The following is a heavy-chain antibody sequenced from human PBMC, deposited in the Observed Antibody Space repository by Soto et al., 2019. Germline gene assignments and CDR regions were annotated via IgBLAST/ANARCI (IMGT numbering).Heavy chain of an antibody. CDR2: ITGNGGST. J-gene: IGHJ4*02. V-gene: IGHV3-23*01. CDR3: AKLPLGYCNGGTCYSYFVY. CDR1: GFTFSNYA. D-gene: IGHD2-15*01. Sequence: EVQLLDSGGGLAQPGGSLRLSCAASGFTFSNYAMTWVRQAPGKGLEWVSIITGNGGSTYYADSVKGRFTISRDNSQNTLYLQMNSLRVEDTAVYYCAKLPLGYCNGGTCYSYFVYWGQGTLVTVSS.